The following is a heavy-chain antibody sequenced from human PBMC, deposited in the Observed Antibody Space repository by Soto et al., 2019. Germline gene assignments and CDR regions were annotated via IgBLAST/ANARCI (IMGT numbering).Heavy chain of an antibody. V-gene: IGHV3-33*08. CDR3: VRGDNWNDEASDY. D-gene: IGHD1-1*01. Sequence: TGGSLRLSCAGSGFIFSKYCIHWVHQAPGKGLEWVAVIWSDGNNRYYADSVKGRFTISRDNSKNTVYLQMSSLRVEDTAVYYCVRGDNWNDEASDYWGQGTLVTVSS. CDR2: IWSDGNNR. CDR1: GFIFSKYC. J-gene: IGHJ4*02.